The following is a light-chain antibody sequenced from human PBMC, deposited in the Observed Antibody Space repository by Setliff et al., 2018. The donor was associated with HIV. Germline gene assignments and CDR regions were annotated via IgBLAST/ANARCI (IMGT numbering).Light chain of an antibody. J-gene: IGLJ1*01. CDR1: SSDVGRYNL. V-gene: IGLV2-23*02. Sequence: QSALTQPASVSGSPGQSITISCTGTSSDVGRYNLVSWYQQHPGKAPKLMIYDVSKRPSGASNRFSGSKSGSTASLTISGLQAEDESDYFCCSYAGGSTYVFGTGTKVTVL. CDR3: CSYAGGSTYV. CDR2: DVS.